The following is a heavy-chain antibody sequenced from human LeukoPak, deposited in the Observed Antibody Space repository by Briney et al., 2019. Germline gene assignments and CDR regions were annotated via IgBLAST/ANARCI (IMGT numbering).Heavy chain of an antibody. CDR3: ARTPRYCSGGSCYGGY. CDR2: ISAYNGNT. V-gene: IGHV1-18*01. Sequence: ASVTVSCTASGYTFTSYGISWVRQAPGQGLEWMGWISAYNGNTNYAQKLQGRVTMTTDTSTSTAYMELRSLRSDDTAVYYCARTPRYCSGGSCYGGYWGQGTLVTVSS. J-gene: IGHJ4*02. CDR1: GYTFTSYG. D-gene: IGHD2-15*01.